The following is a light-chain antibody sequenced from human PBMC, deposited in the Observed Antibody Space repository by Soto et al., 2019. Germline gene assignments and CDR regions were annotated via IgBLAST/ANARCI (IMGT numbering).Light chain of an antibody. Sequence: DMQMTQYASTPSASVGDRVTITCRASQSIRSWLAWYQQNPGKAPKLLIYDASTLESGVPSRFSGSRAGTECTLTISSLQPDDFATYFCQQYKSYSWTGGRGTKVDIK. J-gene: IGKJ1*01. V-gene: IGKV1-5*01. CDR3: QQYKSYSWT. CDR1: QSIRSW. CDR2: DAS.